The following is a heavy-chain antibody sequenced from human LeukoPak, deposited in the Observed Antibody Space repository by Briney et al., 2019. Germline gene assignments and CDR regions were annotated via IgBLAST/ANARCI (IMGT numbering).Heavy chain of an antibody. CDR2: INHSGST. Sequence: SETLSLTCAVYGGSFSGYYWSWIRQPPGKGLEWIGEINHSGSTNYNPSLKSRVTISVDTSKNQFSLKLSSVTAADTAVYYCARHRGYCSGGGCTTWYFDYWGQGTLVTVSS. CDR1: GGSFSGYY. D-gene: IGHD2-15*01. V-gene: IGHV4-34*01. CDR3: ARHRGYCSGGGCTTWYFDY. J-gene: IGHJ4*02.